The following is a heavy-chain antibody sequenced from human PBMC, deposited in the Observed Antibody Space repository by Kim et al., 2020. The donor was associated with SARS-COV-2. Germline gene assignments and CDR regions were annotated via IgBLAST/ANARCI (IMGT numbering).Heavy chain of an antibody. CDR2: TYYRSKWYN. Sequence: SQTLSLTCAISGDSVSSNSAAWNWIRQSPSRGLEWLGRTYYRSKWYNDYAVSVKSRITINPDTSKNQFSLQLNSVTPEDTAVYYCARDLWSLPISVAGRGYFDYWGQGTLVTVSS. CDR3: ARDLWSLPISVAGRGYFDY. CDR1: GDSVSSNSAA. J-gene: IGHJ4*02. V-gene: IGHV6-1*01. D-gene: IGHD6-19*01.